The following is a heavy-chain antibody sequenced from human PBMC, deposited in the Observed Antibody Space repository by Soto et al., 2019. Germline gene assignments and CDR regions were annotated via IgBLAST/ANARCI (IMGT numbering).Heavy chain of an antibody. D-gene: IGHD2-8*01. Sequence: SETLSLTCTVSGGSISSSSYYWGWIRQPPGKGLEWIGSIYYSGSTYYNPSLKSRVTISVDTSKNQFSLKLSSVTAADTAVYYCARQVVRYYYMDVWGKGTTVTVS. CDR2: IYYSGST. V-gene: IGHV4-39*01. J-gene: IGHJ6*03. CDR3: ARQVVRYYYMDV. CDR1: GGSISSSSYY.